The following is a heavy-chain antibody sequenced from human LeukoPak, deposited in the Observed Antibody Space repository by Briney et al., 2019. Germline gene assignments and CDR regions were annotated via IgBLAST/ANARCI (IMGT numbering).Heavy chain of an antibody. CDR1: GFTFSSYS. J-gene: IGHJ4*02. V-gene: IGHV3-21*01. CDR3: ARDRGGEYYYDSSGPDFGY. D-gene: IGHD3-22*01. Sequence: GGSLRLSCAASGFTFSSYSMNWVRQAPGKGLEWVSSISSSSSYIYYADSVKGRFTISRDNAKNSLYLQMNSLRAEDTAVYYCARDRGGEYYYDSSGPDFGYWGQGTLVTVSS. CDR2: ISSSSSYI.